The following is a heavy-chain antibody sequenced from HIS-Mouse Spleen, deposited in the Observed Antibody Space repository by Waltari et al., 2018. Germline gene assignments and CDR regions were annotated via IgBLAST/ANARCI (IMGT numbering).Heavy chain of an antibody. CDR1: GYTVTSDD. CDR2: MNPNSGNT. D-gene: IGHD4-4*01. CDR3: ARGHDYSNYFDY. Sequence: QVQLVQAGTEVKKPGASAKVSCKAFGYTVTSDDINWVRQATGQGLEWMGWMNPNSGNTGYAQKFQGRVTMTRNTSISTAYMELSSLRSEDTAVYYCARGHDYSNYFDYWGQGTLVTVSS. J-gene: IGHJ4*02. V-gene: IGHV1-8*01.